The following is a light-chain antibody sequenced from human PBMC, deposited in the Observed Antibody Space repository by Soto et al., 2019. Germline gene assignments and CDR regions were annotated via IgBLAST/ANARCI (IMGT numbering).Light chain of an antibody. J-gene: IGKJ2*01. V-gene: IGKV1-5*03. CDR2: KAS. Sequence: DIQMTQSPSTLSASVGDRVTITCRASQSISSGLAWYQQKPGKAPKLLIYKASSLESGVPSRFSGSGSGTEFTLTISSLQPDDFATYYCQQYNSYPYPFGQGTKLEIK. CDR1: QSISSG. CDR3: QQYNSYPYP.